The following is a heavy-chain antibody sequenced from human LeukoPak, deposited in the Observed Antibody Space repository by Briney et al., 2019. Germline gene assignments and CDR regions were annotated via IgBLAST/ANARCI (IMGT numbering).Heavy chain of an antibody. J-gene: IGHJ4*02. CDR2: ISNSGRTI. CDR3: ARAGYCSRGICYSFDY. D-gene: IGHD2-15*01. V-gene: IGHV3-11*01. CDR1: GFTYSDYY. Sequence: GGSLRLSCTASGFTYSDYYMSWVRQAPGKGLEWVSYISNSGRTIYYADSVKGRFTISRDNAKNSLYLQMDSLRAEDAAVYYCARAGYCSRGICYSFDYWGQGTLVTVSS.